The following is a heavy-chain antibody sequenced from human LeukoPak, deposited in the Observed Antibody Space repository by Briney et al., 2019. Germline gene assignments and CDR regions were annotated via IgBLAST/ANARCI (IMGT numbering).Heavy chain of an antibody. J-gene: IGHJ3*02. CDR1: GLTFSSYA. D-gene: IGHD2-21*02. CDR2: ISGSGGGT. Sequence: PGGSLRLSCAASGLTFSSYAMSWVRQAPGKGLEWVSAISGSGGGTHYADSVKGRFTMSRDNSMDTLYLQMNSLRDEDTATYYCAKGLGDFGRTGAFDIWGQGTMVTVSS. V-gene: IGHV3-23*01. CDR3: AKGLGDFGRTGAFDI.